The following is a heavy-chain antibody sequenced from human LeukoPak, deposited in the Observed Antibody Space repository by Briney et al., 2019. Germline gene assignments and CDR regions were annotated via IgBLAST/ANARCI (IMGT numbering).Heavy chain of an antibody. J-gene: IGHJ5*02. CDR2: INHSGST. D-gene: IGHD6-19*01. V-gene: IGHV4-34*01. CDR3: ARHMSSSGWNNWFDP. CDR1: GGSFSGYY. Sequence: SETLSLTCAVYGGSFSGYYWSWIRQPPGKGLEWIGEINHSGSTNYNPSLKSRVTISVDTSKNQFSLKLSSVTAADTAVYYCARHMSSSGWNNWFDPWGQGTLVTVSS.